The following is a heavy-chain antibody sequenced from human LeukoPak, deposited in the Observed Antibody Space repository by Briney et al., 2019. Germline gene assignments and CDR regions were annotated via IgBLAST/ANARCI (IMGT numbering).Heavy chain of an antibody. CDR2: ISVSGGST. CDR1: GFIFSSYA. D-gene: IGHD3/OR15-3a*01. J-gene: IGHJ4*02. V-gene: IGHV3-23*01. Sequence: GGSLRLSCAAPGFIFSSYAMSWVRQAPGKGLEWVSTISVSGGSTYYADSVKGRFTISRDNSKNTLYLQMNSLRADDTAVYYCAKGRWTLDYWGQGTLVTVSS. CDR3: AKGRWTLDY.